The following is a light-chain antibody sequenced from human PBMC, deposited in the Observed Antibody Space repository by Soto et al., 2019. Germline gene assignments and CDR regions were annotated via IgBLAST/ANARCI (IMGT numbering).Light chain of an antibody. CDR1: QSVSIN. CDR3: QQYNSWPET. J-gene: IGKJ1*01. CDR2: DAS. V-gene: IGKV3-15*01. Sequence: EIVITQSPATLSFSPVERATLSCRASQSVSINLAWYQQKPGQTPRLLIYDASTRATGIPARFSGSGSGTEFTLTISSLQSEDFAVYYCQQYNSWPETFGQGTKVDIK.